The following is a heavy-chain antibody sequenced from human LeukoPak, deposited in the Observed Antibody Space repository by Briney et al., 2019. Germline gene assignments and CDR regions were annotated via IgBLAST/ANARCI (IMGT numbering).Heavy chain of an antibody. CDR3: ARDIGPGTNNWFDP. CDR2: IYYSGST. V-gene: IGHV4-59*01. D-gene: IGHD1-1*01. Sequence: SETLSLTCTVSGGSISSYYWSWIRQPPRQGLEWIGYIYYSGSTNYNPSLKSRVTISVDTSKNQFSLKLSSVTAADTAVYYCARDIGPGTNNWFDPWGQGTLVTVSS. J-gene: IGHJ5*02. CDR1: GGSISSYY.